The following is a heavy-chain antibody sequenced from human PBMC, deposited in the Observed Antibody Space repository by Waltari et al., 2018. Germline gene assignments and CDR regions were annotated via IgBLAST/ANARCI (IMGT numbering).Heavy chain of an antibody. Sequence: QVQLQESGPGLVKPSETLSLTCAVSGGSLTYNYWSWIRQPPGKGMEWIADIYYTGSTNYNPSLRSRLTISVDTSKNQFSLNMSSVTATDTAVYYCARGVGSGDYNLDYWGQGTLVTVSS. D-gene: IGHD4-17*01. V-gene: IGHV4-59*12. CDR3: ARGVGSGDYNLDY. CDR2: IYYTGST. CDR1: GGSLTYNY. J-gene: IGHJ4*02.